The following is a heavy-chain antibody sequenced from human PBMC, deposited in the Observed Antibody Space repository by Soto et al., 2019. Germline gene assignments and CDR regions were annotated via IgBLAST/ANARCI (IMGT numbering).Heavy chain of an antibody. V-gene: IGHV1-69*01. CDR1: GGTFSSYA. D-gene: IGHD6-13*01. CDR3: ASSGPYSSSWFPFENWFDP. J-gene: IGHJ5*02. CDR2: IIPIFGTA. Sequence: QVQLVQSGAEVKKPGSSVKVSCKASGGTFSSYAISWVRQAPGQGLEWMGGIIPIFGTANYAQKFQGRVTITPDESTSTAYMGLSSLRSEDTAVYYCASSGPYSSSWFPFENWFDPWGQGTLVTVSS.